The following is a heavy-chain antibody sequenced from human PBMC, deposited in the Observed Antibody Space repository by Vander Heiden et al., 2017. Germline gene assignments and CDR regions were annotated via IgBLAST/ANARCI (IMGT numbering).Heavy chain of an antibody. J-gene: IGHJ4*02. CDR2: IYPEDSDT. CDR3: ARLVGTTLDS. V-gene: IGHV5-51*01. D-gene: IGHD1-26*01. Sequence: QLVQSGAEAKKLAESLKTSCQASRHSFPGYSLAWVRQVPGKGLEWMGVIYPEDSDTRYSPSFEGQVNRSADKSITTAYLQWSSLKASDTAMYYCARLVGTTLDSWGQGTMVTVSS. CDR1: RHSFPGYS.